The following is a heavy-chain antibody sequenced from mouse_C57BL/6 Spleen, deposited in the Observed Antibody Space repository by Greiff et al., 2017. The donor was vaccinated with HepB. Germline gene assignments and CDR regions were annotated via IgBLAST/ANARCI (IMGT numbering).Heavy chain of an antibody. CDR3: ARGNYGNYEKGFDY. CDR2: INPSSGYT. CDR1: GYTFTSYT. D-gene: IGHD2-1*01. J-gene: IGHJ2*01. V-gene: IGHV1-4*01. Sequence: VKLVESGAELARPGASVKMSCKASGYTFTSYTMHWVKQRPGQGLEWIGYINPSSGYTKYNQKFKDKATLTADKSSSTAYMQLSSLTSEDSAVYYCARGNYGNYEKGFDYWGQGTTLTVSS.